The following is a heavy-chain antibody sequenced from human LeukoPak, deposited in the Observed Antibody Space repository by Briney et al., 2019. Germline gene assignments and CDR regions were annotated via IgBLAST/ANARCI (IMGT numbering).Heavy chain of an antibody. CDR2: IYTSGST. Sequence: SETLSLTCTVSGGSISSYYWSWIRQPAGKGLEWIGRIYTSGSTNYNPSLKSRVTMSVDTSKNQFSLKLSSVTAADTAVYYCARGPRLLTYYYDSSGYYLHWGQGTLVTVSS. CDR1: GGSISSYY. V-gene: IGHV4-4*07. D-gene: IGHD3-22*01. CDR3: ARGPRLLTYYYDSSGYYLH. J-gene: IGHJ4*02.